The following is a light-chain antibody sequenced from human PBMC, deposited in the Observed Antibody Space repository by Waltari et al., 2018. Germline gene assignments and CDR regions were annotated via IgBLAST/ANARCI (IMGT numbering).Light chain of an antibody. CDR2: EGS. V-gene: IGLV2-23*01. CDR3: CSYAGSSTHVV. J-gene: IGLJ2*01. CDR1: SSDVGSYNL. Sequence: QSALTQPASVSGSPGQSITISCTGTSSDVGSYNLVSWYQQHPGKAPKLMIYEGSKRPSVVSNRFSVSKSGNTASLTISGLQAEDEAYYYCCSYAGSSTHVVFGGGTKLTVL.